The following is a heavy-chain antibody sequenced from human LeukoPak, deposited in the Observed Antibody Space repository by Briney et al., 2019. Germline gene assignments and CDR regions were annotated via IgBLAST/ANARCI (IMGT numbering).Heavy chain of an antibody. CDR2: IIPIFGTA. V-gene: IGHV1-69*13. Sequence: SVKVSCKASGYTFTSYGISWVRQAPGQGLEWMGGIIPIFGTANYAQKFQGRVTITADESTSTAYMELSSLRSEDTAVYHCARGALNDYSNYRPIYYFDYWGQETLVTVSS. CDR3: ARGALNDYSNYRPIYYFDY. D-gene: IGHD4-11*01. CDR1: GYTFTSYG. J-gene: IGHJ4*02.